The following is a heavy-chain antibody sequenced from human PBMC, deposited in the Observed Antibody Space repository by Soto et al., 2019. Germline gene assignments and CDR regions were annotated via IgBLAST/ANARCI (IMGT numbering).Heavy chain of an antibody. CDR3: ARSHSARLYYYDSSGEGHYFDY. J-gene: IGHJ4*01. V-gene: IGHV1-69*13. D-gene: IGHD3-22*01. Sequence: SVKVSCKASGGTFSSYAISWVRQAPGQGLEWMGGIIPIFGTANYAQKFQGRVTITADESTSTAYMELSSLRSEDTAVYYCARSHSARLYYYDSSGEGHYFDYWG. CDR1: GGTFSSYA. CDR2: IIPIFGTA.